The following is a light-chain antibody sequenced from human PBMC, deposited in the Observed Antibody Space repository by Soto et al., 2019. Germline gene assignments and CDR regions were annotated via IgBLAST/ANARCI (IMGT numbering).Light chain of an antibody. CDR1: QSVSSY. CDR2: DAS. CDR3: QQRSNWPPIT. J-gene: IGKJ5*01. V-gene: IGKV3-11*01. Sequence: EIVLTQSPATLSLSPGERATLSCRVSQSVSSYLAWYQQKPGQVPRLLIYDASNRATGIPARFSGSGSGTDFTLTISSLEPEDFAVYYCQQRSNWPPITFGQGTRLEIK.